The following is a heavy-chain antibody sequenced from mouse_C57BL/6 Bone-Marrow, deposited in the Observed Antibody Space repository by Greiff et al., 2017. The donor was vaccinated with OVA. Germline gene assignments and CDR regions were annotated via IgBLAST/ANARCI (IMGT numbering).Heavy chain of an antibody. V-gene: IGHV1-26*01. CDR2: INPNNGGT. D-gene: IGHD1-1*01. J-gene: IGHJ2*01. CDR3: SVSGSTLDY. Sequence: EVQLQQSGPELVKPGASVKISCKASGYTFTDYYMNWVKQSHGKSLEWIGDINPNNGGTSYNQKFKGKATLTVDKSSCTAYMELRSLTSDASAVYYCSVSGSTLDYWGQGTTLTVSS. CDR1: GYTFTDYY.